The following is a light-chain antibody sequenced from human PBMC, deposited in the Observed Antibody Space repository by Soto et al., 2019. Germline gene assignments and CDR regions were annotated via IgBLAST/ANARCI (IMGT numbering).Light chain of an antibody. CDR1: SADIGDSDY. Sequence: QSVLTQPASVSGSPGQSITISCTGTSADIGDSDYVSWYQQHPDKAPKLLISEVTNRPSGVSNRFSGSKSGNTASLTISGLQAEDEADYYCSSYAGTNNLLYVFGTGTKVTVL. CDR2: EVT. J-gene: IGLJ1*01. V-gene: IGLV2-14*01. CDR3: SSYAGTNNLLYV.